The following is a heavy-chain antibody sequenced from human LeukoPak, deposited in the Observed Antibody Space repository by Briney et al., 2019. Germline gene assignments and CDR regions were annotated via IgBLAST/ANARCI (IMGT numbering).Heavy chain of an antibody. CDR2: INAGNGNT. CDR3: ARDSRPSMYSSGWYQDY. V-gene: IGHV1-3*01. Sequence: ASEKVSCKASGYTFTSYAMHWVRQAPGQRLEWMGWINAGNGNTKYSQKFQGRVTITRDTSASTAYMELSSLRSEDTAVYYCARDSRPSMYSSGWYQDYWGQGTLVTVSS. J-gene: IGHJ4*02. CDR1: GYTFTSYA. D-gene: IGHD6-19*01.